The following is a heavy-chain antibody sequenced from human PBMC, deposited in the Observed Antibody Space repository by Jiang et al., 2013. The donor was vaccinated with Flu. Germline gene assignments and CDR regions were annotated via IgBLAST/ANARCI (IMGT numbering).Heavy chain of an antibody. Sequence: TFTSYAMHWVRQAPGQRLEWMGWINAGNGNTKYSQKFQGRVTITRDTSASTAYMELSSLRSEDTAVYYCSGYDILTGYYGWGQGTLVTVSS. J-gene: IGHJ4*02. CDR1: TFTSYA. D-gene: IGHD3-9*01. V-gene: IGHV1-3*01. CDR3: SGYDILTGYYG. CDR2: INAGNGNT.